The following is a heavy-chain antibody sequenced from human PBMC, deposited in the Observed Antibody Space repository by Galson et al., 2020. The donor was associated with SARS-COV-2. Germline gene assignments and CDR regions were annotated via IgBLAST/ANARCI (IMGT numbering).Heavy chain of an antibody. J-gene: IGHJ4*02. D-gene: IGHD4-17*01. V-gene: IGHV4-61*02. CDR2: IFTSGST. CDR1: GGSIRSGSYY. CDR3: AREAEYGDYDY. Sequence: SETLSLTCTVSGGSIRSGSYYWSWIRQPAGKELEWIGRIFTSGSTNYNPSLRSRVTVSVDASKNQFSLKLTSVTAADSAVYYCAREAEYGDYDYWGQGTLVTVSS.